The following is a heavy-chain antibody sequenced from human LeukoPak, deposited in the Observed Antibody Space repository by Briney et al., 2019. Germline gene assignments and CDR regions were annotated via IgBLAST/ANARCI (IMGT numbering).Heavy chain of an antibody. CDR2: IYYSGST. Sequence: SETLSLTCTVSGYSISSSYYWGWIRQPPGKGLEWIGSIYYSGSTYYNPSLKSRVTISVDTSKNQFSLKLTSVTAADTAVYYCARQTGVGLFILPGGQGTLVTVSS. V-gene: IGHV4-38-2*02. D-gene: IGHD3-3*01. CDR1: GYSISSSYY. CDR3: ARQTGVGLFILP. J-gene: IGHJ4*02.